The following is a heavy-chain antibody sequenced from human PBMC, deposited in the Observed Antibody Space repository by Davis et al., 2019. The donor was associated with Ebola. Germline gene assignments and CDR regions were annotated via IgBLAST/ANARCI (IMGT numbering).Heavy chain of an antibody. V-gene: IGHV4-59*01. Sequence: MPGGSLRLSCTVSGGSISNYYWSWIRQPPGKGLEWIGYIYYSGSTNYNPSLKSRVTISVDTSKNQFSLKLSSVTAADTAVYYCARVSNYDSSGYYYSAAFDIWGQGTMVTVSS. CDR3: ARVSNYDSSGYYYSAAFDI. CDR2: IYYSGST. D-gene: IGHD3-22*01. J-gene: IGHJ3*02. CDR1: GGSISNYY.